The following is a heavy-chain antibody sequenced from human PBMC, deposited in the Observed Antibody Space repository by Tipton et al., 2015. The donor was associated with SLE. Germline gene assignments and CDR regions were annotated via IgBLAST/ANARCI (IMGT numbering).Heavy chain of an antibody. CDR2: MYTSGST. V-gene: IGHV4-61*02. J-gene: IGHJ4*02. CDR1: SGSISSGSYY. Sequence: TLSLTCTVSSGSISSGSYYWSWIRQPAGKGLEWIGRMYTSGSTNYNPSLKSRVTISVDTSKNQFSLKLSSVTAADTAVYYCARGSGSYYLGYWGQGTLVTVSS. CDR3: ARGSGSYYLGY. D-gene: IGHD1-26*01.